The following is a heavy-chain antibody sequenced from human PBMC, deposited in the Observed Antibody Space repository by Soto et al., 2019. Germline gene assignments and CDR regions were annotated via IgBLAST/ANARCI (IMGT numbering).Heavy chain of an antibody. D-gene: IGHD6-19*01. Sequence: AGGSLRLSCAASGFTFSSYWMHWVRQAPGKGLVWVSRIDTYGSATKYADSVRGRFTISRDNAKNTMSLQMNSLRAEDTAVYYCARVLKSSGWDNDVFDIWGQGTMVTVSS. CDR2: IDTYGSAT. J-gene: IGHJ3*02. V-gene: IGHV3-74*03. CDR1: GFTFSSYW. CDR3: ARVLKSSGWDNDVFDI.